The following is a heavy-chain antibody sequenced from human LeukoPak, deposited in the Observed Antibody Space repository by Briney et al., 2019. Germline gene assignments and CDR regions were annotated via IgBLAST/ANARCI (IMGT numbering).Heavy chain of an antibody. Sequence: GASVKVSCKASGYTFISYDINWVRQATGQGLEWMGWMNPNSGNTGYAQKFQGRVTMTRNTSISTAYMELSSLRSEDTAVYYCARAYYDILTGYYKSYYYGMDVWGQGTTVTVSS. J-gene: IGHJ6*02. CDR1: GYTFISYD. D-gene: IGHD3-9*01. CDR2: MNPNSGNT. V-gene: IGHV1-8*01. CDR3: ARAYYDILTGYYKSYYYGMDV.